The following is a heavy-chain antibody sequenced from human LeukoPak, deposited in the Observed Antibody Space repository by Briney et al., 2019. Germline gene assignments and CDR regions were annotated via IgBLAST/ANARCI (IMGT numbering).Heavy chain of an antibody. V-gene: IGHV3-23*01. Sequence: GGSLRLSCAASGFTFSSYGMSWVRQAPGKGLEWVSAISGRGGGTYYADSVKGRFTISRDNSKNTLYLQMNSLRAEDTAVYYCAKTIGTYDYVWGSYRYDAFDIWGQGTMVAVSS. J-gene: IGHJ3*02. CDR3: AKTIGTYDYVWGSYRYDAFDI. D-gene: IGHD3-16*02. CDR2: ISGRGGGT. CDR1: GFTFSSYG.